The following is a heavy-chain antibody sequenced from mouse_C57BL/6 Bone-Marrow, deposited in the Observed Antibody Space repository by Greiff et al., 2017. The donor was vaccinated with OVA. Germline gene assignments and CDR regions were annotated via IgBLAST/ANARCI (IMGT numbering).Heavy chain of an antibody. CDR3: ARYDGYYVYFDV. V-gene: IGHV1-63*01. D-gene: IGHD2-3*01. Sequence: VNVVESGAELVRPGTSVKMSCKASGYTFTNYWIGWAKQRPGHGLEWIGDIYPGGGYTNYNEKFKGKATLTADKSSSTAYMQFSSLTSEDSAIYYCARYDGYYVYFDVWGTGTTVTVSS. J-gene: IGHJ1*03. CDR1: GYTFTNYW. CDR2: IYPGGGYT.